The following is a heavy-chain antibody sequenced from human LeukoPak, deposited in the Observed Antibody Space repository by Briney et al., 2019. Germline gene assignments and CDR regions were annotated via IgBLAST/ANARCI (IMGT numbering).Heavy chain of an antibody. CDR2: MNPNSGNT. J-gene: IGHJ4*02. Sequence: ASVKVSCKASGYTFTSYDINWVRQATGQGLEWMGWMNPNSGNTGYAQKFQGRVTMTRNTSIGTAYMELSSLRSEDTAVYYCARGGSSSPVVPAAITHDFDYWGQGTLVTVSS. CDR3: ARGGSSSPVVPAAITHDFDY. V-gene: IGHV1-8*01. CDR1: GYTFTSYD. D-gene: IGHD2-2*01.